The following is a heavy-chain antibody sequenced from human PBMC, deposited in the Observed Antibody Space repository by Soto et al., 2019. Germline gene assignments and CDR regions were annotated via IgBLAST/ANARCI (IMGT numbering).Heavy chain of an antibody. CDR2: ITWNSGSL. J-gene: IGHJ4*02. D-gene: IGHD3-10*02. CDR3: ANSFCSGSYPVDS. Sequence: EVQLVESGGGLVQPGRSLRLSCAASGFTFSNYAMHWVRQAPGKGLEWVSLITWNSGSLSYADSVKGRFTISRDNAKNSLYLDMNSLRPEDTALYYCANSFCSGSYPVDSWGQGTLVTVSS. CDR1: GFTFSNYA. V-gene: IGHV3-9*01.